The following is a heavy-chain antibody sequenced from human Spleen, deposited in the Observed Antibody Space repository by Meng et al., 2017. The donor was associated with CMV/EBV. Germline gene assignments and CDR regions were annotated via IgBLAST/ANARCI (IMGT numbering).Heavy chain of an antibody. D-gene: IGHD2-2*01. Sequence: YHFTGYYMHWVRQAPGQGLEWMGWINPNSGGTNYAQKFQGRVTMTRDTSISTAYMELSRLRSDDTAVYYCAREPTDCSSTSCYLDYWGQGTLVTVSS. CDR1: YHFTGYY. CDR3: AREPTDCSSTSCYLDY. J-gene: IGHJ4*02. CDR2: INPNSGGT. V-gene: IGHV1-2*02.